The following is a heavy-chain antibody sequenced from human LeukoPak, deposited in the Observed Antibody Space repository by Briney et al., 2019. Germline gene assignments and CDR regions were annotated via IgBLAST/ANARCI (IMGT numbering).Heavy chain of an antibody. CDR2: IYYSGST. CDR1: GGSISSGGY. V-gene: IGHV4-39*01. D-gene: IGHD3-22*01. Sequence: SETLSLTCTVSGGSISSGGYWSWIRQHPGKGLEWIGSIYYSGSTYYNPSLKSRVTISVDTSKNQFSLKLSSVTAADTAVYYCARLAAYYYDSSGYYYFDYWGQGTLVTVSS. CDR3: ARLAAYYYDSSGYYYFDY. J-gene: IGHJ4*02.